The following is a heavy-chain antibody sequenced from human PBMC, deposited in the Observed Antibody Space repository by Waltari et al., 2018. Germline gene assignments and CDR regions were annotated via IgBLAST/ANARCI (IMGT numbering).Heavy chain of an antibody. CDR2: ISWNSGSI. V-gene: IGHV3-9*01. CDR1: GFTFDDYA. CDR3: AKDLVGAKWGGFDY. Sequence: EVQLVESGGGLVQPGRSLRLSCAASGFTFDDYAMNWVRHAPGKGLEWVSGISWNSGSIGYADSVKGRFTISRDNAKNSLYLQMNSLRAEDTALYYCAKDLVGAKWGGFDYWGQGTLVTVSS. D-gene: IGHD1-26*01. J-gene: IGHJ4*02.